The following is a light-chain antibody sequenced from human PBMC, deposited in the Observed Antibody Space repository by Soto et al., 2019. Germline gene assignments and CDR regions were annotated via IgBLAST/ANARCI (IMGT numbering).Light chain of an antibody. V-gene: IGKV3-11*01. Sequence: EIVLTQSPATLSLSPGDRATLSCRASQSVDRYLAWYQKKPGQAPRLLIYDTSDRATGIPDRFSGSGSGTDFTLTISLVSPEDFAFYYCQQSSHCYTFGQGTKLEIK. CDR3: QQSSHCYT. CDR2: DTS. CDR1: QSVDRY. J-gene: IGKJ2*01.